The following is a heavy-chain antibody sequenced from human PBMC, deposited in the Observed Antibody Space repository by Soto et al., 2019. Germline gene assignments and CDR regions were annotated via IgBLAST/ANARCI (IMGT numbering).Heavy chain of an antibody. Sequence: QVQLVQSGAEVKKPGSSVTVSCKASGRTFRSYTISWVRQAPGQGLEWMGRIIPIRGIANYAQKFQGTVTMTTDKSTSTADMEVSSVRSEDTAVYYCARGVESSSWYYTYYGMDVWGQGTTVTVSS. CDR1: GRTFRSYT. D-gene: IGHD6-13*01. CDR2: IIPIRGIA. CDR3: ARGVESSSWYYTYYGMDV. J-gene: IGHJ6*02. V-gene: IGHV1-69*02.